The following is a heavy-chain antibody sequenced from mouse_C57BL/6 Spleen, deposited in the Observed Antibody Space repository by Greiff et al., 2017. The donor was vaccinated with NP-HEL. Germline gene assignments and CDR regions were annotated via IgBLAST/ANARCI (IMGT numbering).Heavy chain of an antibody. CDR1: GYTFTDYY. CDR3: ASRYFDV. CDR2: INPNNGGT. V-gene: IGHV1-26*01. Sequence: EVQLQQSGPELVKPGASVKISCKASGYTFTDYYMNWVKQSHGKSLEWIGDINPNNGGTSYNQKFKGKATLTVDTSSSTAYMELRSLTSEDSAVYYCASRYFDVWGTGTTVTVSS. J-gene: IGHJ1*03.